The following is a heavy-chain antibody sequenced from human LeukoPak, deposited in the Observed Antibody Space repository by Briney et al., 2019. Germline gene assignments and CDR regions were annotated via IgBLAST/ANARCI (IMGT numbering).Heavy chain of an antibody. V-gene: IGHV4-59*12. CDR3: ARVQGSYDFWSGPSIYYYYGMDV. J-gene: IGHJ6*02. CDR1: GGSISSYY. Sequence: SETLSLTCTVSGGSISSYYWSWIRQPPGKGLEWIGYIYYSGSTNYNPSLKSRVTISVDTSKNQFSLKLSSVTAADTAVYYCARVQGSYDFWSGPSIYYYYGMDVWGQGTLVTVSS. D-gene: IGHD3-3*01. CDR2: IYYSGST.